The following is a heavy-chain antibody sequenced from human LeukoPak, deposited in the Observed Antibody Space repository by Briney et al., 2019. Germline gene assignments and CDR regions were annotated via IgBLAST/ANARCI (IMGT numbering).Heavy chain of an antibody. D-gene: IGHD2-15*01. V-gene: IGHV3-9*01. J-gene: IGHJ4*02. CDR3: AREPVGGFDY. CDR2: ISWNSGSI. Sequence: PGGSLRLSCAASGFTFDDYAMHWVRQAPGKGLEWVPGISWNSGSIGYADSVKGRFTISRDNAKNSLYLQMNSLRAEDTAVYYCAREPVGGFDYWGQGTLVTVSS. CDR1: GFTFDDYA.